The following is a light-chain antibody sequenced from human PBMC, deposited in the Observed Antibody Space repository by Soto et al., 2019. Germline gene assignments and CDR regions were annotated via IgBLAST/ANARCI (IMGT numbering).Light chain of an antibody. CDR1: QAIENPY. Sequence: DIQMTQFPYSLSASVGDRGTIACRASQAIENPYIGWYQQKVGRPPKRLIFAASSLQSGVPSRFSGSRSGPDFTLTISSLQPEDFAAYYCQQSYSSPPTFGQGTKVDIK. V-gene: IGKV1-39*01. CDR2: AAS. CDR3: QQSYSSPPT. J-gene: IGKJ1*01.